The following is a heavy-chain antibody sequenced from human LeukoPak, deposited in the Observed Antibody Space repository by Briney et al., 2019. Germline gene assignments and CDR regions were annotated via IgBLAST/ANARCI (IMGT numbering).Heavy chain of an antibody. V-gene: IGHV4-30-4*08. CDR2: IYYSGST. Sequence: PSETLSLTCAVYGGSFSGYYWSWIRQPPGKGLEWIGYIYYSGSTYYNPSLKSRVTISVDTSKNQFSLKLSSVTAADTAVYYCARAGMGVYDYVWGSYRYTSFDYWGQGTLVTVSS. D-gene: IGHD3-16*02. CDR1: GGSFSGYY. CDR3: ARAGMGVYDYVWGSYRYTSFDY. J-gene: IGHJ4*02.